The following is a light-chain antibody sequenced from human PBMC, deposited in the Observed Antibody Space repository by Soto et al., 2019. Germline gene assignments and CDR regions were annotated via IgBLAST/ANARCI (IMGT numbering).Light chain of an antibody. J-gene: IGLJ3*02. Sequence: QLVLTQSSSASASLGSSVKLTCTLSSGHSSYIIAWHQQQPGKAPRYLMKLEGSGSYNKGSGVPDRFSGSSSGADRYLTIPNLQSEGEADYYCETWDSNTRVFGGGTKLPVL. CDR1: SGHSSYI. CDR3: ETWDSNTRV. CDR2: LEGSGSY. V-gene: IGLV4-60*03.